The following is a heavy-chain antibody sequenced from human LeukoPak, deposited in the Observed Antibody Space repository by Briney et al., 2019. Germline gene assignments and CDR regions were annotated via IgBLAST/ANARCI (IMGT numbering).Heavy chain of an antibody. J-gene: IGHJ6*03. V-gene: IGHV4-61*02. CDR2: IYTSGST. CDR3: ARGYYYDSSGYYLPYYYYYMDV. CDR1: GGSISSGSYY. Sequence: PSETLSLTCTVSGGSISSGSYYWSWIRQPAGKGLEWIGRIYTSGSTNYNPSLKSRVTISVDTSKNQFSLKLSSVTAADTAVYYCARGYYYDSSGYYLPYYYYYMDVWGKGTTVTISS. D-gene: IGHD3-22*01.